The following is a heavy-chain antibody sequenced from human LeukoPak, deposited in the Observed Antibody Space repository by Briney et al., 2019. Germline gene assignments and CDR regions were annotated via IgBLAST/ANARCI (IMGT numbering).Heavy chain of an antibody. CDR3: ARGRVVAPLDY. D-gene: IGHD2-15*01. CDR2: IYYSGST. J-gene: IGHJ4*02. V-gene: IGHV4-59*01. CDR1: GGSISSYY. Sequence: SETLSLTCTVSGGSISSYYWSWIWQPPGKGLEWIGYIYYSGSTNYNPSLKSRVTISVDTSKNQFSLKLSSVTAADTAVYYCARGRVVAPLDYWGQGTLVTVSS.